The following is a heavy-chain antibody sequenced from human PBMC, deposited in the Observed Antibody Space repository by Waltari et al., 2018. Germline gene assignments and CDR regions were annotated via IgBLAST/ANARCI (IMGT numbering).Heavy chain of an antibody. CDR1: GDSIHNYY. J-gene: IGHJ4*02. D-gene: IGHD2-21*02. V-gene: IGHV4-4*07. CDR2: VHVSGVT. CDR3: VKAGDFEDYFDS. Sequence: VLLQESGPGLVKPSATLSLTCTVSGDSIHNYYWNWIRQPARETLEWIGRVHVSGVTNYNPSLQSRVTVSVDTSKSQFSLRLNSLTAADTAVYYCVKAGDFEDYFDSWGQGTLVTVSS.